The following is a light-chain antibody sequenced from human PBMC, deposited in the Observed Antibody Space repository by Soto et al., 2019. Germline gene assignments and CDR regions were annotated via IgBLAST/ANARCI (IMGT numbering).Light chain of an antibody. CDR1: SSDVGSYNL. V-gene: IGLV2-23*01. CDR3: CSYAGSSTFYV. CDR2: EDS. J-gene: IGLJ1*01. Sequence: QPALTQPASVSGSPGQSITISCTGTSSDVGSYNLVSWYQQHPGKAPKLMIYEDSKRPSGVSNRFSGSKSGNTASLTIFGLQADDEADYYCCSYAGSSTFYVFGTGTTVTVL.